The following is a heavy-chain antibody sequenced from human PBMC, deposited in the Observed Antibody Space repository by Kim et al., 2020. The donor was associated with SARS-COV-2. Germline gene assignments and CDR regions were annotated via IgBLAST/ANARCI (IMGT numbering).Heavy chain of an antibody. CDR1: GFSFSSYE. CDR3: ATDEAGIRDFDY. CDR2: ITTSGSTT. D-gene: IGHD6-25*01. Sequence: GGSLRLSCVVSGFSFSSYEMNWVRQAPGKGLEWVSFITTSGSTTYADSVKGRFTISRDNAKNSLYLQMNSLRGEDTAVYFCATDEAGIRDFDYWGQGTLVTVSS. V-gene: IGHV3-48*03. J-gene: IGHJ4*02.